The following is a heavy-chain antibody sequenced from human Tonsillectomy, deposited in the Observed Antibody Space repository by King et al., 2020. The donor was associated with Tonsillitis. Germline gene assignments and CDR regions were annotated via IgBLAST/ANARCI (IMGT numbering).Heavy chain of an antibody. CDR1: GYTFTGYY. CDR2: INPNSGGT. Sequence: QLVQSGAEVKKPGASVKVSCKASGYTFTGYYMHWVRQAPGQGLEWLGWINPNSGGTNYAQKFQGRVTMTRDTSISTAYMELSRLRSDDTAVYYWAPDSELWFGENDYWGQGTLVTVPS. D-gene: IGHD3-10*01. J-gene: IGHJ4*02. CDR3: APDSELWFGENDY. V-gene: IGHV1-2*02.